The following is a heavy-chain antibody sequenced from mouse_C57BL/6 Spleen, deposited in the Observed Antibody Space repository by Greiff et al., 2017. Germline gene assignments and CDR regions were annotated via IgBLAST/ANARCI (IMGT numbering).Heavy chain of an antibody. CDR2: IDPSDSHT. J-gene: IGHJ2*01. CDR3: ARLWLPYYFDY. V-gene: IGHV1-50*01. Sequence: QVQLQQPGAELVKPGASVKLSCKASGYTFTSYWMQWVKQRPGQGLEWIGEIDPSDSHTNYNQKFKGKATLTVDTSSSTAYMQLSSLTSEDSAVYYCARLWLPYYFDYWGQGTTLTVSS. D-gene: IGHD2-2*01. CDR1: GYTFTSYW.